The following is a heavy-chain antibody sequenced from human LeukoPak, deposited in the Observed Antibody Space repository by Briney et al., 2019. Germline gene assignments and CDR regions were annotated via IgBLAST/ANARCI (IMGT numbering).Heavy chain of an antibody. CDR2: FDPEDGET. J-gene: IGHJ6*02. D-gene: IGHD3-3*01. Sequence: ASVRVSCKVSGYTLTELSMHWVRQAPGKGLEWMGGFDPEDGETIYAQKFQGRVTMTEDSSTDTAYMELSSLRSEDTAVYYCATVFRERITIFGVVTKTYYYYGMDVWGQGTTVTVSS. CDR1: GYTLTELS. V-gene: IGHV1-24*01. CDR3: ATVFRERITIFGVVTKTYYYYGMDV.